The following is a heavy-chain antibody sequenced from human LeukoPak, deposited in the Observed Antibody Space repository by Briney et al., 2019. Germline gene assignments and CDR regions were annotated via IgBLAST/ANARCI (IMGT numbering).Heavy chain of an antibody. D-gene: IGHD3-10*01. Sequence: ASVTVSCKASGYTFTSYGISWVRQAPGQGLEWMGWISAYNGNTNYAQKLQGRVTMTTDTSTSTAYMELRSLRSDDTAVYYCASPWGRWFGELIWYFDLWGRGTLVTVSS. CDR1: GYTFTSYG. CDR2: ISAYNGNT. CDR3: ASPWGRWFGELIWYFDL. V-gene: IGHV1-18*01. J-gene: IGHJ2*01.